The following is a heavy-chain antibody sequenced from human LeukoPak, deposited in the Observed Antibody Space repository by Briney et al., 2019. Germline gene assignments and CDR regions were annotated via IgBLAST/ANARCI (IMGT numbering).Heavy chain of an antibody. CDR3: ARDSRDSSWLLDY. Sequence: SETLSLTCTVSGGSISIYHWSWLRQPPGKGLEWIGYIYYTGSTNYNPSTTYNPSLKSRVTISVDTSKNQFSLKLSSVTAADTAVYYCARDSRDSSWLLDYWGQGTLVTVSS. V-gene: IGHV4-59*01. D-gene: IGHD6-13*01. CDR1: GGSISIYH. J-gene: IGHJ4*02. CDR2: IYYTGST.